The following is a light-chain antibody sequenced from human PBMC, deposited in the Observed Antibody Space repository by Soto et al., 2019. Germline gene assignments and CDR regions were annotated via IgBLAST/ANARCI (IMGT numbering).Light chain of an antibody. CDR2: AAS. CDR1: QSISSY. V-gene: IGKV1-39*01. J-gene: IGKJ2*01. CDR3: QQTFSELLYT. Sequence: DIQMTQSPSSLSASVGDRVTITCRASQSISSYLNWYQQKPGKAPQLLIYAASSLQSGVPSRFXGSGSGTDFTLTISSLQPEDFATYYCQQTFSELLYTFGQGTKLEIK.